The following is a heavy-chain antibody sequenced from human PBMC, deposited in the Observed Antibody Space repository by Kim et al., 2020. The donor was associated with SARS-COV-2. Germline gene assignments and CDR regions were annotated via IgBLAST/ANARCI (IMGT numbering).Heavy chain of an antibody. Sequence: ASVKVSCKASGYTFTSYGMHWVRQAPGQGLEWMGWINTNIGNPTYAQGFTGRFVFSLDTSVSTAYLQISSLKAEDTAVYYCASWPASPQQWLANYYSYDMDVWGQGTTVTVSS. CDR3: ASWPASPQQWLANYYSYDMDV. CDR2: INTNIGNP. J-gene: IGHJ6*02. V-gene: IGHV7-4-1*02. D-gene: IGHD6-19*01. CDR1: GYTFTSYG.